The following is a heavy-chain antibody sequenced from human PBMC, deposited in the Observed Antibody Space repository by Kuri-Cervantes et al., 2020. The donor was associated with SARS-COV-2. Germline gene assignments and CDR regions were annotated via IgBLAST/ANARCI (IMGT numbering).Heavy chain of an antibody. V-gene: IGHV3-30*04. D-gene: IGHD2-15*01. CDR2: ISYDGSNK. Sequence: GGSLRLSCAASGFTFSSYAMHWVRQAPGKGLEWVAVISYDGSNKYYADSVKGRFTISRDNSKNTLYLQMNSLRAEDTAVYYCARDGPLKLGYCSGGSCYSLDYWGQGTLVTVSS. CDR1: GFTFSSYA. CDR3: ARDGPLKLGYCSGGSCYSLDY. J-gene: IGHJ4*02.